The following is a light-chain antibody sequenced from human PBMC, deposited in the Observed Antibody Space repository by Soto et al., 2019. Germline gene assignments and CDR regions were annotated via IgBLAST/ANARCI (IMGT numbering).Light chain of an antibody. CDR1: SSDVGGYNY. J-gene: IGLJ1*01. CDR3: SSYTSSSTPYV. Sequence: QSALTQPASVSGSPGQSITISCTGTSSDVGGYNYVSWYQQHPGIAPKLMIYEVSNRPSGVSNRFSGSKSGNTASLTISGLQAEDEADYYCSSYTSSSTPYVFGTGTQLTVL. CDR2: EVS. V-gene: IGLV2-14*01.